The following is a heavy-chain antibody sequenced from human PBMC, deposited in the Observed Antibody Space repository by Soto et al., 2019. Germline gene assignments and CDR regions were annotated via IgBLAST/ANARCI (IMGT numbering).Heavy chain of an antibody. D-gene: IGHD3-10*01. Sequence: SVKVSCKASGGTFSSYTISRVRQAPGQGLEWMGRIIPILGIANYAQKFQGRVTITADKSTSTAYMELSSLRSEDTAVYYCARGDHYYYYGMDVWGQGTTVTVSS. CDR3: ARGDHYYYYGMDV. CDR2: IIPILGIA. J-gene: IGHJ6*02. V-gene: IGHV1-69*02. CDR1: GGTFSSYT.